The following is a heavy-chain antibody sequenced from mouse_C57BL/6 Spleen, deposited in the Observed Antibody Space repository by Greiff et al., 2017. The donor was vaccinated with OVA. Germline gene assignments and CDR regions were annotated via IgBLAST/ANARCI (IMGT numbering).Heavy chain of an antibody. J-gene: IGHJ2*01. Sequence: VKLQESGPELVKPGASVKISCKASGYAFSSSWMNWVKQRPGKGLEWIGRIYPGDGDTNYNGKFKGKATLTADKSSSTAYMQLSSLTSEDSAVYFCARKMGLDYWGQGTTLTVSS. CDR1: GYAFSSSW. CDR3: ARKMGLDY. V-gene: IGHV1-82*01. CDR2: IYPGDGDT.